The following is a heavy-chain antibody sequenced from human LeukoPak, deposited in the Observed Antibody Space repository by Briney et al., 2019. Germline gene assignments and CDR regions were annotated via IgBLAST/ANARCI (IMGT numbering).Heavy chain of an antibody. CDR3: AKDLYYGYYFDY. CDR1: GFTFSNYW. CDR2: ISNDGSNK. Sequence: GGSLRLSCAASGFTFSNYWMFWVRQAPGKGLEWVALISNDGSNKHYADSVKGRFTISRDNSENMLYLQMNSLRAEDTAVYYCAKDLYYGYYFDYWGQGTLVTVSS. J-gene: IGHJ4*02. V-gene: IGHV3-30*18. D-gene: IGHD3-16*01.